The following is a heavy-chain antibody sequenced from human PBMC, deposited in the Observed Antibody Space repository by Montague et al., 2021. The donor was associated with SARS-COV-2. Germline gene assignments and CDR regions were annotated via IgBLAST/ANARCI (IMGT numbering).Heavy chain of an antibody. D-gene: IGHD3-22*01. V-gene: IGHV4-39*07. CDR3: ARGWFSPMLVVVIRGPFDY. Sequence: SETLSLTCTVSGGSISSSSYYWGWIRQPPGKGLEWIGTTYYSGSTYYNPSLKSRVTISVDMSKNQFSLKLSSVTAADTAVYYCARGWFSPMLVVVIRGPFDYWGQGALVTVSS. J-gene: IGHJ4*02. CDR2: TYYSGST. CDR1: GGSISSSSYY.